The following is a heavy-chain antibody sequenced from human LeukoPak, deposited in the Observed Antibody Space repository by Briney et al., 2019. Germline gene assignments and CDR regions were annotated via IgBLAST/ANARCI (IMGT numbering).Heavy chain of an antibody. J-gene: IGHJ5*02. CDR1: GGSISSYY. Sequence: SETLSLTCTVSGGSISSYYWSWIRQPPGKGLEWIGYIYYSGSTNYNPSLKSRVTISVDTSKNQFSLKLSSVTAADTAAYYCARGKENTAMVTANWFDPWGQGTLVTVSS. CDR2: IYYSGST. CDR3: ARGKENTAMVTANWFDP. D-gene: IGHD5-18*01. V-gene: IGHV4-59*01.